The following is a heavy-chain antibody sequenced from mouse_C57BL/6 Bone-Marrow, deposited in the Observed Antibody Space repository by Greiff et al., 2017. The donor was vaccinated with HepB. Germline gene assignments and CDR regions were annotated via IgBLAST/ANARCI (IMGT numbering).Heavy chain of an antibody. J-gene: IGHJ2*01. CDR2: INPSTGDT. CDR3: ASRGPDLWYFDY. D-gene: IGHD3-3*01. V-gene: IGHV1-42*01. CDR1: GYSFTGYY. Sequence: EVQLQQSGPELVKPGASVKISCKASGYSFTGYYMNWVKQSPEKSLEWIGEINPSTGDTTYNQKFKAKATLTVDKSSSTAYMQLKSLTSEDSAVYYCASRGPDLWYFDYWGQGTTLTVSS.